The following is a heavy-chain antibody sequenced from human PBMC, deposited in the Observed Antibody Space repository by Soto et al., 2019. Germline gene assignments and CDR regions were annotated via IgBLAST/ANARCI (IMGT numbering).Heavy chain of an antibody. Sequence: QLQLQESGPGLVKPSETLSLTCTVSGGSISSSSYYWGWIRQPPGKGLEWIGSIYYSGSTYYNPSLKSRVTISVDTSKTQFSVKLGSVTDADTAVYYCARHIDPSPVEYSSWTGWFDPWGQGTLVTVSS. J-gene: IGHJ5*02. CDR2: IYYSGST. CDR1: GGSISSSSYY. CDR3: ARHIDPSPVEYSSWTGWFDP. D-gene: IGHD6-6*01. V-gene: IGHV4-39*01.